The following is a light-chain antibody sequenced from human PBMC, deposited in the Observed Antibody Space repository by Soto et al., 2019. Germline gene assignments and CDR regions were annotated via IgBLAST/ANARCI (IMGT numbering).Light chain of an antibody. CDR2: DAS. CDR1: QSVSSN. CDR3: QQYNNGPYT. J-gene: IGKJ2*01. V-gene: IGKV3-15*01. Sequence: EIVMTQSPATLSVSPGERATLSCRASQSVSSNLAWYQQKPGQAPRLLIYDASTRATGIPAGFSGSGSGTEFTLTISSLQSEDFAVYYCQQYNNGPYTFGQGTKLEIK.